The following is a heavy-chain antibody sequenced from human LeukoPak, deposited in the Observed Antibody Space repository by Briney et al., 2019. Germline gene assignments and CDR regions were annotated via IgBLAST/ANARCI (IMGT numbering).Heavy chain of an antibody. CDR1: GYTFTSYY. D-gene: IGHD2-2*01. CDR3: ARAYCSSTSCYRPPDY. Sequence: GASVKVSSKASGYTFTSYYMHWVRQAPGQGLEWMGIINPSGGSTSYAQKFQGRVTMTRDMSTSTVYMELSSLRSEDTAVYYCARAYCSSTSCYRPPDYWGQGTLVTVSS. CDR2: INPSGGST. V-gene: IGHV1-46*01. J-gene: IGHJ4*02.